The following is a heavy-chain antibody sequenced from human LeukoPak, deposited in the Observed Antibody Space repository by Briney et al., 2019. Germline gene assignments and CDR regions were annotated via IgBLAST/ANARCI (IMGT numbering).Heavy chain of an antibody. D-gene: IGHD2-2*01. CDR2: IYYSGST. J-gene: IGHJ4*02. V-gene: IGHV4-39*01. CDR3: ARLGDIVVVPAAMD. Sequence: GWVRQAPGKGLEWIGSIYYSGSTYYNPSLKSRVTISVDTSKNQFSLKLSSVTAADTAVYYCARLGDIVVVPAAMDWGQGTLVTVSS.